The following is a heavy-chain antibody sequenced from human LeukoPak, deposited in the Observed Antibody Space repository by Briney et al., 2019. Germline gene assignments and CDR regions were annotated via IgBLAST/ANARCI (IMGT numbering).Heavy chain of an antibody. CDR3: ATDFYDST. Sequence: PGGSLRLSCATSRFTFSNAWMNWVRQAPGKGLEWVGRIRSNSDGGTIDYAAPVKGRFTLSRDDSKTTLYLQMNSLQTEDTAVYYCATDFYDSTWGQGILVTVSS. CDR2: IRSNSDGGTI. V-gene: IGHV3-15*07. J-gene: IGHJ5*02. D-gene: IGHD3-22*01. CDR1: RFTFSNAW.